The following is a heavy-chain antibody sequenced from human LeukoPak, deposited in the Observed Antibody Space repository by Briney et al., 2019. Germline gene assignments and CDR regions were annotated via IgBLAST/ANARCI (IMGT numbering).Heavy chain of an antibody. CDR2: IIPIFGIA. D-gene: IGHD3-3*01. CDR3: ARGPPGDYYFDY. J-gene: IGHJ4*02. Sequence: SVKVSCKASGGTFSSYAISWVRQAPGQGLGWMGRIIPIFGIANYAQKFQGRVTITADKSTSTAYMELSSLRSEDTAVYYCARGPPGDYYFDYWGQGTLVTVSS. CDR1: GGTFSSYA. V-gene: IGHV1-69*04.